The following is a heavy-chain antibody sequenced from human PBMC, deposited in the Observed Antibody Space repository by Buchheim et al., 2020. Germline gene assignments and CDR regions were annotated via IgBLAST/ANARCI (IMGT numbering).Heavy chain of an antibody. V-gene: IGHV3-30*18. Sequence: QVQLVESGGGVVQPGRSLRLSCAASGFTFSSYGMHWVRQAPGKGLEWVAGISYDGSNTYYADSVKGRFTISRDNSKNTLYLQMNSLRAEDTAVYYCAKAKLETNYYYYGMDVWGQGTT. D-gene: IGHD1-1*01. J-gene: IGHJ6*02. CDR2: ISYDGSNT. CDR3: AKAKLETNYYYYGMDV. CDR1: GFTFSSYG.